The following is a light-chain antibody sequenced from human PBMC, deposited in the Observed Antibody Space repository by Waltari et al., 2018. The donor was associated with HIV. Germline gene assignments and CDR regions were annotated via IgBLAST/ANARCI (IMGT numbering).Light chain of an antibody. CDR3: TSYASGSTPCV. CDR2: DVT. V-gene: IGLV2-14*03. Sequence: HSALTQPASVSGSPGQSITISCTGTSRVVGAYNYVSWYQQHPAKAPKLIMYDVTQRPSGVPNRFSGSKSGNTASLTISGLRAEDGADYYCTSYASGSTPCVFGTGTKVTVL. J-gene: IGLJ1*01. CDR1: SRVVGAYNY.